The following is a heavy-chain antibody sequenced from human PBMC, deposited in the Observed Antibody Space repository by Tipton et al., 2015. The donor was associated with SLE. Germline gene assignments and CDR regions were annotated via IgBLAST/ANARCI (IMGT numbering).Heavy chain of an antibody. CDR2: IYSGGST. V-gene: IGHV3-66*01. D-gene: IGHD6-13*01. J-gene: IGHJ4*02. Sequence: SLRLSCAVSGFTVSSNYMSWVRQAPGKGLEWVSVIYSGGSTYYADSVKGRFTIPRDNSKNTLYPQMNSLRAEDTAVYYCARGWAAAGVAYFDYWGQGTLVTVSS. CDR3: ARGWAAAGVAYFDY. CDR1: GFTVSSNY.